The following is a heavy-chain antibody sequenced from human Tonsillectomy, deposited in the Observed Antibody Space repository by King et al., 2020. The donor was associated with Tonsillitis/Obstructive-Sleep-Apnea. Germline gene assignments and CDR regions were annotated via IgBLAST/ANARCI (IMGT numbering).Heavy chain of an antibody. Sequence: QLVQSGAEVKKPGESLRISCKGSGYSFTSYWISWVRQMPGKGLEWMGTIDPSDSYTNYSPSFQGHVTISADKSISTAYLQGSSLKASDTAIYYCARQEGSSWYTRACDYWGQGTLVTVSS. CDR2: IDPSDSYT. CDR3: ARQEGSSWYTRACDY. J-gene: IGHJ4*02. D-gene: IGHD6-13*01. V-gene: IGHV5-10-1*03. CDR1: GYSFTSYW.